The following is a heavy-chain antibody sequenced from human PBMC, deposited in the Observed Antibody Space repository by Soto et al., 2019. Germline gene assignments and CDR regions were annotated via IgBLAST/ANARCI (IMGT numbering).Heavy chain of an antibody. CDR1: GGSFSGYY. D-gene: IGHD2-2*01. Sequence: SETLSLTCAVYGGSFSGYYWSWIRQPPGKGLEWIGEINHSGSTNYNPSLKSRVTISVDTSKNQFSLKLSSVTAADTAVYYCARGSPDTIVVVPAAIDYWGQGTLVTVSS. CDR3: ARGSPDTIVVVPAAIDY. CDR2: INHSGST. J-gene: IGHJ4*02. V-gene: IGHV4-34*01.